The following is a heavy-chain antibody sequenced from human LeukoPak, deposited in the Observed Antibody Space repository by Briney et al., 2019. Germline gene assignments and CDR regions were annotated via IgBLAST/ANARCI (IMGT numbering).Heavy chain of an antibody. V-gene: IGHV4-4*07. CDR2: FYTSGST. CDR1: GGSISSYY. D-gene: IGHD3-9*01. CDR3: ARDGGYFDNYGYYYYMDV. Sequence: PSETLSLTCTVSGGSISSYYWSWIRQPAGKGLEWIGRFYTSGSTNYNPSLKSRVTMSVDTSKNQLSLKLSSVTAADTAVYFCARDGGYFDNYGYYYYMDVWGKGTTVTISS. J-gene: IGHJ6*03.